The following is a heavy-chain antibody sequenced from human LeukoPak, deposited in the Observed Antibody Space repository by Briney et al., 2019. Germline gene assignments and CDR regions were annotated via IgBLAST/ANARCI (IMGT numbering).Heavy chain of an antibody. Sequence: GGSLRLSCAASGFTVSSNYMSWVRQAPGKGLEWVSVTYSGGSTYYADSVKGRFTISRDNSKNTLYLQMNSLRAEDTAVYYCATKRGYNYGLDYWGQGTLVTVSS. D-gene: IGHD5-18*01. V-gene: IGHV3-53*01. CDR1: GFTVSSNY. J-gene: IGHJ4*02. CDR2: TYSGGST. CDR3: ATKRGYNYGLDY.